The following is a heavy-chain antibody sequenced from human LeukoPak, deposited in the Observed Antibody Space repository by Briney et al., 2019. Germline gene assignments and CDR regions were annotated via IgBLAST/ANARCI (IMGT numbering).Heavy chain of an antibody. Sequence: SVNVSFKASGGTFIIYAISWVRQAPGQGLEWMGGIIPIFGTANYAQKFQGRVTITADESTSTAYMELSSLRSEDTAVYYCARAPAMVANYFDYWGQGTLVTVSS. V-gene: IGHV1-69*13. J-gene: IGHJ4*02. CDR1: GGTFIIYA. CDR3: ARAPAMVANYFDY. CDR2: IIPIFGTA. D-gene: IGHD5-18*01.